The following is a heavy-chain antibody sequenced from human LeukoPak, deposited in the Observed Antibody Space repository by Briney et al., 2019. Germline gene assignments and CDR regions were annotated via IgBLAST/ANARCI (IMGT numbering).Heavy chain of an antibody. D-gene: IGHD2-2*02. CDR2: IYHSGST. CDR1: GGSISSGGYY. V-gene: IGHV4-30-2*01. Sequence: SETLSPTCTVSGGSISSGGYYRSWIRQPPGKGLEWIGYIYHSGSTYYNPSLKSRVTISVDRSKNQFSLKLSSVTAADTAVYYCARAARDIVVVPAAIDAFDIWGQGTMVTVSS. CDR3: ARAARDIVVVPAAIDAFDI. J-gene: IGHJ3*02.